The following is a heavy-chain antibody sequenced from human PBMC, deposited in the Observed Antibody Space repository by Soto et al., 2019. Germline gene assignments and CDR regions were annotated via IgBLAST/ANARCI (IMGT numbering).Heavy chain of an antibody. J-gene: IGHJ4*02. CDR3: ASGSRSGDYVGY. D-gene: IGHD3-10*01. CDR1: GGTFSSYT. V-gene: IGHV1-69*02. Sequence: SVKVSCKASGGTFSSYTISCVRQAPGQGLEWMGRIIPILGIANYAQKFQGRVTITADKSTSTAYMELSSLRSEDTAVYYCASGSRSGDYVGYWGQGTLVTVSS. CDR2: IIPILGIA.